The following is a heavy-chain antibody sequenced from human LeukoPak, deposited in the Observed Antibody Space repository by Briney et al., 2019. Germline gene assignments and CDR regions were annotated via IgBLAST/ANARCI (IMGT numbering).Heavy chain of an antibody. CDR1: GGTFSSYA. CDR3: ARGGDYGDYRNNWFDP. V-gene: IGHV1-69*04. Sequence: GSSVKVSCKASGGTFSSYAISWVRQAPGQGLEWMGRIIPILGIANYAQKFQGRVTITADKSTSTAYMELSSLRSEDTAVYYCARGGDYGDYRNNWFDPWGQGTLVTVSS. J-gene: IGHJ5*02. D-gene: IGHD4-17*01. CDR2: IIPILGIA.